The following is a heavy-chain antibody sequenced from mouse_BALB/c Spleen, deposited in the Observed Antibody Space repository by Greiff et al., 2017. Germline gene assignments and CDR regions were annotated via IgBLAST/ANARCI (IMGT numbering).Heavy chain of an antibody. CDR3: TRGDYGSSYGFAY. CDR1: GFTFSSYT. D-gene: IGHD1-1*01. CDR2: ISSGGSYT. J-gene: IGHJ3*01. Sequence: EVKLQESGGGLVKPGGSLKLSCAASGFTFSSYTMSWVRQTPEKRLEWVATISSGGSYTYYPDSVKGRFTISRDNAKNTLYLQMSSLKSEDTAMYYCTRGDYGSSYGFAYWGQGTLVTVSA. V-gene: IGHV5-6-4*01.